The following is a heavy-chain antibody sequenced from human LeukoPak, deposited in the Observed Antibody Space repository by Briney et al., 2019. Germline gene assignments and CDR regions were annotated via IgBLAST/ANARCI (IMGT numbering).Heavy chain of an antibody. CDR2: IYYSGST. V-gene: IGHV4-39*01. J-gene: IGHJ5*02. D-gene: IGHD6-13*01. CDR3: ARRGYISSWYWFDP. Sequence: PSGTLSLTCTVSGGSISSISYYWGWIRQPPGKGLEWIGSIYYSGSTFYNPSLKSRVTISVDTSKNQFSLKLSSVTAADTAVYHCARRGYISSWYWFDPWGQGTLVTVSS. CDR1: GGSISSISYY.